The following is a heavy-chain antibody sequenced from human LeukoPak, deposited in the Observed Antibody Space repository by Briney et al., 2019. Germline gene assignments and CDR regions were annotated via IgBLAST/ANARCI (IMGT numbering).Heavy chain of an antibody. CDR2: INPNSGGT. Sequence: ASVKVSCKASGYTFTGYYMHWVRQAPGQGLEWMGWINPNSGGTNYAQKFQGRVTMTRNTSISTAYMELSSLRSEDTAVYYCARGDPYSSSYYWGQGTLVTVSS. CDR1: GYTFTGYY. J-gene: IGHJ4*02. V-gene: IGHV1-2*02. D-gene: IGHD6-13*01. CDR3: ARGDPYSSSYY.